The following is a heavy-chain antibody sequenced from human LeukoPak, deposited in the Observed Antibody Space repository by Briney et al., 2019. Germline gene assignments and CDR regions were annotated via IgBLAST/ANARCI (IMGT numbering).Heavy chain of an antibody. Sequence: PGGSLRLSCAASGFTFGTSWMSWVRQAPGKGLEWLANIYVDGIERYYVDPVKGRFTISRDNAKNSLYLQMDSLRVEDTAVYYCARTVVEVRAASDVFDIWGQGTMVTVSS. CDR1: GFTFGTSW. CDR2: IYVDGIER. CDR3: ARTVVEVRAASDVFDI. J-gene: IGHJ3*02. V-gene: IGHV3-7*01. D-gene: IGHD2-2*01.